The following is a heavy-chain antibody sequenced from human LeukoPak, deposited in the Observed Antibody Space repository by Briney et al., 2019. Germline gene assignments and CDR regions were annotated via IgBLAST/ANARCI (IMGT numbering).Heavy chain of an antibody. V-gene: IGHV1-46*01. CDR2: INPRVNVT. CDR1: GYSFTNYY. Sequence: GASVKVSCKTSGYSFTNYYMHWVRQAPGQGLEWMGIINPRVNVTNYARTFRGRVTMTGETSTGIVYMDLSSLKSEDTAIYYCARGYFGESLFNSEGGIDYWGQGTLVIVS. J-gene: IGHJ4*02. CDR3: ARGYFGESLFNSEGGIDY. D-gene: IGHD3-10*01.